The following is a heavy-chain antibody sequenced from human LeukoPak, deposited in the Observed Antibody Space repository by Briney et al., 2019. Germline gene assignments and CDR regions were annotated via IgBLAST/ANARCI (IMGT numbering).Heavy chain of an antibody. J-gene: IGHJ3*02. CDR3: ARTSIAARRANAFDI. CDR1: GVSVSSGGYS. CDR2: IYHSGST. D-gene: IGHD6-6*01. Sequence: SETLSLTCTVSGVSVSSGGYSWSWIRQPPGKGLEWIGYIYHSGSTYYNPSLKSRVTISVDRSKNQFSLKLSSVTAADTAVYYCARTSIAARRANAFDIWGQGTMVTVSS. V-gene: IGHV4-30-2*01.